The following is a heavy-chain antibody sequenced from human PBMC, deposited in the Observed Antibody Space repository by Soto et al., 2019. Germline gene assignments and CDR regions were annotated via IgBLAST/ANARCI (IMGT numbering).Heavy chain of an antibody. Sequence: GESLKISCQGSGYSFTSYWIGWVRQMPGKGLEWMGIIYPGDSDTRYSPSFQGQVTISADKSISTAYLQWSSLKASDTAMYYCARLRVTTYYYYGMDVWGQGTTVTVSS. CDR3: ARLRVTTYYYYGMDV. CDR1: GYSFTSYW. CDR2: IYPGDSDT. D-gene: IGHD4-17*01. J-gene: IGHJ6*02. V-gene: IGHV5-51*01.